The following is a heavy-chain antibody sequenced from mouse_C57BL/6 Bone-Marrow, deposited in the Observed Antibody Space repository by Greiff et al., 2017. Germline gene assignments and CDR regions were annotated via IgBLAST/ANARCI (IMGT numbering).Heavy chain of an antibody. CDR2: IWTGGGT. CDR3: ARSPYSDYDVAY. D-gene: IGHD2-4*01. J-gene: IGHJ3*01. V-gene: IGHV2-9-1*01. Sequence: VHLVESGPGLVAPSQSLSITCTASGFSFTSYAISWVRQPPGKGLEWLGVIWTGGGTNYYSALTSRLSISKDNSKSQVFLKMTSLQSDDTARYYCARSPYSDYDVAYWGQGTLVTVSA. CDR1: GFSFTSYA.